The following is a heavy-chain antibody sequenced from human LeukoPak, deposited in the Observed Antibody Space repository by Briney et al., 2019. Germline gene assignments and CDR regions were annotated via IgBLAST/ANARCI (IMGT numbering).Heavy chain of an antibody. CDR3: ATSPRSRTWYYYYGMDV. CDR1: GYTFTSYD. D-gene: IGHD1-7*01. Sequence: GPVKVSCKASGYTFTSYDINWVRQATGQGLEWMGWMNPNSGNTGYAQKFQGRVTMTEDTSTDTAYMELSSLRSEDTAVYYCATSPRSRTWYYYYGMDVWGQGTTVTVSS. J-gene: IGHJ6*02. V-gene: IGHV1-8*01. CDR2: MNPNSGNT.